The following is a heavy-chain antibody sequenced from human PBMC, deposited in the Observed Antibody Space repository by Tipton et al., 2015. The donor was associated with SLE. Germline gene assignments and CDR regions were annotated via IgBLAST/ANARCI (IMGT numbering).Heavy chain of an antibody. CDR3: VKDQGDSSGYTYYFDY. V-gene: IGHV3-64D*06. D-gene: IGHD3-22*01. J-gene: IGHJ4*02. CDR1: GFTFSSYA. Sequence: GSLRLSCAASGFTFSSYAMHWVRQAPGKGLEYVSAISSNGGSTYYADSVKGRFTISRDNSKNTLYLQMSSLRAEDTAVYYCVKDQGDSSGYTYYFDYWGQGTLVTVSS. CDR2: ISSNGGST.